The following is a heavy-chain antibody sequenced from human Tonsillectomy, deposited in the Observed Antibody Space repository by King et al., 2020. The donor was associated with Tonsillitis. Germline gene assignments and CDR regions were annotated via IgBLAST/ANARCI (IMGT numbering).Heavy chain of an antibody. CDR1: GGTFSSNG. Sequence: QLVQSGAEVKKPGSSVKVSCKASGGTFSSNGLTWVRQAPGQGLEWMGGIIPIFGTTNYAQKFQGRVTISADKATRTAYMELSSLKSDDPAVYYCASPREQLVRDYSYNGLDVWGQGTPVTVSS. CDR2: IIPIFGTT. V-gene: IGHV1-69*06. J-gene: IGHJ6*02. D-gene: IGHD6-13*01. CDR3: ASPREQLVRDYSYNGLDV.